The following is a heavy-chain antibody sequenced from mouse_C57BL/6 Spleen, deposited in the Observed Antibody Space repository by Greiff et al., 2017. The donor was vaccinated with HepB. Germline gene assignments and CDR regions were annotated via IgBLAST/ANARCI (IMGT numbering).Heavy chain of an antibody. V-gene: IGHV1-26*01. CDR2: INPNNGGT. CDR3: ARHLGTTVVATRYFDV. J-gene: IGHJ1*03. CDR1: GYTFTDYY. D-gene: IGHD1-1*01. Sequence: VQLQHSGPELVKPGASVKISCKASGYTFTDYYMNWVKQSHGKSLEWIGDINPNNGGTSYNQKFKGKATLTVDKSSSTAYMELRSLTSEDSAVYYCARHLGTTVVATRYFDVWGTGTTVTVSS.